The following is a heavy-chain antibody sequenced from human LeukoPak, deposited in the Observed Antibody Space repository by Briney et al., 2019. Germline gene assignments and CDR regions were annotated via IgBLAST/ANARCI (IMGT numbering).Heavy chain of an antibody. J-gene: IGHJ4*02. Sequence: SGGSLRLSCAASGFTFSSYAMSWVRQAPVKKLQCVSAISGSGGSTYYADSVKGRFTISRDNSKNTLYLQMNSLRAEPTAVYSCAKPEKALVVVFPFDYWGPGTLVTVSS. D-gene: IGHD2-15*01. V-gene: IGHV3-23*01. CDR1: GFTFSSYA. CDR2: ISGSGGST. CDR3: AKPEKALVVVFPFDY.